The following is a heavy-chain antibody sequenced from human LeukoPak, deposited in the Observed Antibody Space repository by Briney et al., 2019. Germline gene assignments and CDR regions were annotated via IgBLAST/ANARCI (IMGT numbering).Heavy chain of an antibody. Sequence: GGSLRLSCAASGFTFSSYAMSWVRQAPGKGLEWVANIKQDGSEKYYVDSVKGRFTISRDNAKNSLYLQMNSLRAEDTAVYYCARKNLAYGDYASDYWGQGTLVTVSS. V-gene: IGHV3-7*01. CDR3: ARKNLAYGDYASDY. D-gene: IGHD4-17*01. J-gene: IGHJ4*02. CDR2: IKQDGSEK. CDR1: GFTFSSYA.